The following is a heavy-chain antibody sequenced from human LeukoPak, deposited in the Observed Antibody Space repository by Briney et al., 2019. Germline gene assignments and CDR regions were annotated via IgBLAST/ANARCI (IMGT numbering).Heavy chain of an antibody. J-gene: IGHJ4*02. CDR1: GFTFSSYA. CDR2: ISGSGGST. Sequence: GGSLRLSCAASGFTFSSYAMSWVRQAPGKGLEWVSAISGSGGSTYYADSVKGRFTISRDNSKNTLYLQMNSLRAEDTAVYYCAGQWLVTDYYFDYWGQGTLVTVSS. D-gene: IGHD6-19*01. CDR3: AGQWLVTDYYFDY. V-gene: IGHV3-23*01.